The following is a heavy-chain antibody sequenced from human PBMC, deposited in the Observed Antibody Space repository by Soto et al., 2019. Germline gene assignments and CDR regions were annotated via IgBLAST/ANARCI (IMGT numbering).Heavy chain of an antibody. CDR2: ISRSSSTT. Sequence: GGSLRLSCVASAFTVSSNYMSWVRQALGKGLEVSYISRSSSTTYYADSVKGRFTISRDNAKNSLYLQMNSLRDEDTAVYYCARDSDYYDSSGYYPEYFQHWGQGTLVTVSS. CDR3: ARDSDYYDSSGYYPEYFQH. CDR1: AFTVSSNY. V-gene: IGHV3-48*02. J-gene: IGHJ1*01. D-gene: IGHD3-22*01.